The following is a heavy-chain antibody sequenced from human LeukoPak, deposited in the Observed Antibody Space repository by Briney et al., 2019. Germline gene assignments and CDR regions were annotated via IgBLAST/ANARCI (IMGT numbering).Heavy chain of an antibody. D-gene: IGHD1-26*01. V-gene: IGHV4-59*08. J-gene: IGHJ5*02. Sequence: PSETLSLTCTVSGGSINSYYWSWIRQPPGKGLEWIGYIHYSGSTNYNPSLKSRVTISVDTSKAHFSLKLSSATAADTAVYYCARHDPGRFDTWGQGTLVTVSS. CDR1: GGSINSYY. CDR2: IHYSGST. CDR3: ARHDPGRFDT.